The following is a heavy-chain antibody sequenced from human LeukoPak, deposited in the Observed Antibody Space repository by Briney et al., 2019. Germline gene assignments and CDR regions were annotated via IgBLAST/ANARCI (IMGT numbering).Heavy chain of an antibody. V-gene: IGHV3-30*01. D-gene: IGHD3-10*01. Sequence: GGSLRLSCAASGFTFSSYAMHWVRQAPGKGLEWVAVITYDGSNKYYADSVKGRFTISRDNSKNTLYLQMNSLRAEDTAVYYCARAMVRVPMDVWGKGTTVTVSS. CDR1: GFTFSSYA. CDR2: ITYDGSNK. J-gene: IGHJ6*03. CDR3: ARAMVRVPMDV.